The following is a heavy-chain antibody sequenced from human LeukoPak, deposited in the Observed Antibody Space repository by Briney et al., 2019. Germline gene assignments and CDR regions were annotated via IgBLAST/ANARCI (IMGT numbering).Heavy chain of an antibody. CDR2: ISSDSNYI. V-gene: IGHV3-21*01. CDR3: ARKDNILTGYYDH. J-gene: IGHJ5*02. D-gene: IGHD3-9*01. Sequence: GGSLRLSCAASGLTFSSYTMNWVRQAPGKGLEWVSSISSDSNYIYYADSVKGRFTISRDNAWNSLYLQMNSLRAEDTAVYYCARKDNILTGYYDHWGQGTLVTVSS. CDR1: GLTFSSYT.